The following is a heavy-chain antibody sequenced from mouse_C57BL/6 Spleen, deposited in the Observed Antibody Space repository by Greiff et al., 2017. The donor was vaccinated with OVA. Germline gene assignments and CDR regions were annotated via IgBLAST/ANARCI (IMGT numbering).Heavy chain of an antibody. J-gene: IGHJ3*01. CDR3: ARRGGNYAWFAY. Sequence: DVMLVESGGGLVQPGGSLKLSCAASGFTFSDYYMYWVRQTPEKRLEWVAYISNGGGSTYYPDTVKGRFTISRDNAKNTLYLQMSRLKSEDTAMYYCARRGGNYAWFAYWGQGTLVTVSA. CDR1: GFTFSDYY. D-gene: IGHD2-1*01. CDR2: ISNGGGST. V-gene: IGHV5-12*01.